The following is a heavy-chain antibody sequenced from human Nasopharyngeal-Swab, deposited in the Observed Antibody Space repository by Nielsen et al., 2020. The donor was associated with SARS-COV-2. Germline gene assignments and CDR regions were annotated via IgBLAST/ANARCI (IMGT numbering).Heavy chain of an antibody. V-gene: IGHV4-59*01. CDR3: ARAGIAAAGLDY. D-gene: IGHD6-13*01. CDR1: GGSISSYY. CDR2: IYYSGST. Sequence: SETLSLTCTVSGGSISSYYWSWIRQPPGKGLEWIGYIYYSGSTNYNPSLKSRVTISVDTSKNQFSLKLSSVTAADTAVYYCARAGIAAAGLDYWGQGTLITVSS. J-gene: IGHJ4*02.